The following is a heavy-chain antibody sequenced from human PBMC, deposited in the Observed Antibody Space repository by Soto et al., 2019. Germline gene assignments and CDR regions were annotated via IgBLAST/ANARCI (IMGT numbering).Heavy chain of an antibody. CDR2: ISSSSSYI. Sequence: GGSLRLSCAASGFTFSSYSMNWVRQAPGKGLEWVSSISSSSSYIYYADSVKGRFTISRDNAKNSLYLQMNSLRAEDTAVYYCARDSPYGDNGYAFDIWGQGTMVTVSS. J-gene: IGHJ3*02. D-gene: IGHD4-17*01. CDR3: ARDSPYGDNGYAFDI. CDR1: GFTFSSYS. V-gene: IGHV3-21*01.